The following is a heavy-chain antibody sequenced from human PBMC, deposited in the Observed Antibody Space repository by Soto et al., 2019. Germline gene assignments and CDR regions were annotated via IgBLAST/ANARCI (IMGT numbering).Heavy chain of an antibody. CDR1: GYSLTELS. Sequence: ASGKVSCKVSGYSLTELSMHWVRQSPGKGLEWMGGFDPEDGETIYAQKFQGRVTMTEDTSTDTAYMELSSLRSEDTAVYYCATRTIWDINYYYYYYMDVWGKGTTVTVSS. CDR3: ATRTIWDINYYYYYYMDV. D-gene: IGHD1-26*01. J-gene: IGHJ6*03. V-gene: IGHV1-24*01. CDR2: FDPEDGET.